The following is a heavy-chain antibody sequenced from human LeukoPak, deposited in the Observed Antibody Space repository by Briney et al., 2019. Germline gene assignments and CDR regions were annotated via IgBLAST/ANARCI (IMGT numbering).Heavy chain of an antibody. V-gene: IGHV3-7*01. J-gene: IGHJ4*02. CDR3: VSWSGKYYVTSEIPANS. CDR1: GLTFRNYW. Sequence: GGSLRLSCATSGLTFRNYWMSWIRQAPGKGLEWAAHISEDGSNKYYVDSVKGRFTISRDNAKNSLYLQMNSLRVEDTAVYYCVSWSGKYYVTSEIPANSWGQGTLVTVSS. D-gene: IGHD3-10*02. CDR2: ISEDGSNK.